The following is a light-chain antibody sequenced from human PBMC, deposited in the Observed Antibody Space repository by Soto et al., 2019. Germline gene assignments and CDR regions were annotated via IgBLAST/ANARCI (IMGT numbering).Light chain of an antibody. CDR2: DVS. CDR1: SSDVGGYNY. J-gene: IGLJ1*01. Sequence: QSVLTQPRSVSGSPGQSVTISCTGTSSDVGGYNYVSWYQQHPGKAPKLMIYDVSKRPSGVPDRFSGSKSGNTASLTISGLPAEDEADYYCCSYAGSYTYVFGTGTKSPS. V-gene: IGLV2-11*01. CDR3: CSYAGSYTYV.